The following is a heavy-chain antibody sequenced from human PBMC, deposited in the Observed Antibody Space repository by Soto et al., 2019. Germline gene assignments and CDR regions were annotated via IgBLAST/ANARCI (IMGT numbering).Heavy chain of an antibody. CDR3: ARGLATLPVFAFDV. V-gene: IGHV2-5*01. CDR2: IYWNDDK. J-gene: IGHJ3*01. Sequence: SGPTLVNPTQTLTLTCSLSGISLSTSGVGLGWIRQTPGKALEWLALIYWNDDKHYSPSLKSRLTITKDTSKNQAVLTMTNLDPVDTATYYCARGLATLPVFAFDVWGQGTVVTVSS. CDR1: GISLSTSGVG. D-gene: IGHD6-6*01.